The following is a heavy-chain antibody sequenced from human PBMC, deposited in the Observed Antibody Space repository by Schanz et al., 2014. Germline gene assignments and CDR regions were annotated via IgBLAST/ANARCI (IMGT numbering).Heavy chain of an antibody. V-gene: IGHV1-46*03. Sequence: QVQLLQSGAEAKKPGASMKVSCKASGYTFTTYYMLWVRQAPGQGLEWMGIINPSGGSTRYGQKCQGRLSETTDTSASTVYMELSSLRTDDAAVYYCGKGVSRSYGGFWRRGTLITVSP. D-gene: IGHD5-12*01. CDR3: GKGVSRSYGGF. CDR1: GYTFTTYY. J-gene: IGHJ4*01. CDR2: INPSGGST.